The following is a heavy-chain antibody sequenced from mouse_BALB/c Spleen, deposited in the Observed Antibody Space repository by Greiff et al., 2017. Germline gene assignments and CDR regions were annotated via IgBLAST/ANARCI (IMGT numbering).Heavy chain of an antibody. V-gene: IGHV1-4*02. CDR2: INPSSGYT. CDR1: GYTFTSYT. D-gene: IGHD2-4*01. Sequence: VQLQQSAAELARPGASVKMSCKASGYTFTSYTMHWVKQRPGQGLEWIGYINPSSGYTEYNQKFKDKTTLTADKSSSTAYMQLSSLTSEDSAVYYCAPDYDVFLYFDVWGAGTTVTVSS. J-gene: IGHJ1*01. CDR3: APDYDVFLYFDV.